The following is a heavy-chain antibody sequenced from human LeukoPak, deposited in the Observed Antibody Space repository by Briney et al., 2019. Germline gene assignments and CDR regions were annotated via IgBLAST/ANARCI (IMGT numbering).Heavy chain of an antibody. Sequence: YTFTXXXISXXXQAPGQGLEWMGWISAYNGNTNYAQKLQGRVTMTTDTSTSTAYMELRSLRSDDTAVYYCARRSSSWSVDVWGQGTTVTVSS. V-gene: IGHV1-18*01. D-gene: IGHD6-13*01. CDR3: ARRSSSWSVDV. CDR1: YTFTXXX. J-gene: IGHJ6*02. CDR2: ISAYNGNT.